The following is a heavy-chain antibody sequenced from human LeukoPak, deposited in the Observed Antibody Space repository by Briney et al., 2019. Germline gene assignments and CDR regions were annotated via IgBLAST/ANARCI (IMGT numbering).Heavy chain of an antibody. Sequence: GGSLRLSCAASGFTFSNYGMNWVRQAPGKGLEWVSSISSSSSYIYYADSVKGRFTISRDNAKNSLYLQMNSLRAEDTAVYYCARDPNLYSSGRMGIAFDIWGQGTMVTVSS. CDR1: GFTFSNYG. J-gene: IGHJ3*02. V-gene: IGHV3-21*01. D-gene: IGHD6-19*01. CDR2: ISSSSSYI. CDR3: ARDPNLYSSGRMGIAFDI.